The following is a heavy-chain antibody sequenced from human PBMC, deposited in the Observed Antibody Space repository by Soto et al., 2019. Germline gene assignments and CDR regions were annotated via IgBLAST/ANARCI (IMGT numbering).Heavy chain of an antibody. CDR3: AREETAWPLAYGLDV. J-gene: IGHJ6*02. Sequence: PGVSLRLSGSASGFSFSSYSIHWARQAPGKGLEWVSAITRNNDIYYADSVKGRFTISRDNAKNSVSLQMDSLRAEDTAVYYCAREETAWPLAYGLDVWGQGTTVTVSS. D-gene: IGHD2-21*02. V-gene: IGHV3-21*01. CDR2: ITRNNDI. CDR1: GFSFSSYS.